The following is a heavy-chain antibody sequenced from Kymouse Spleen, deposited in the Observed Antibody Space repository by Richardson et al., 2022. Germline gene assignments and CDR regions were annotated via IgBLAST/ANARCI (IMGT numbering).Heavy chain of an antibody. CDR2: INHSGST. Sequence: QVQLQQWGAGLLKPSETLSLTCAVYGGSFSGYYWSWIRQPPGKGLEWIGEINHSGSTNYNPSLKSRVTISVDTSKNQFSLKLSSVTAADTAVYYCARGRSELLFFDYWGQGTLVTVSS. CDR1: GGSFSGYY. J-gene: IGHJ4*02. V-gene: IGHV4-34*01. D-gene: IGHD2-2*02. CDR3: ARGRSELLFFDY.